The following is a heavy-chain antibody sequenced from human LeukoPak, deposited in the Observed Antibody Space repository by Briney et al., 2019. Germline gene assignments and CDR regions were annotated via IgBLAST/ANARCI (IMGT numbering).Heavy chain of an antibody. CDR2: IYHTGST. V-gene: IGHV4-59*01. J-gene: IGHJ4*02. D-gene: IGHD6-19*01. CDR1: GGPITEYY. Sequence: SETLSLTCSVSGGPITEYYWSWIRQPPGKGLEWIGYIYHTGSTNYSPSLKSRVTMSVDASRNQFSLKLVSVTAADTAVYYCARDRGSTGYYYLDSWGQGILVTVS. CDR3: ARDRGSTGYYYLDS.